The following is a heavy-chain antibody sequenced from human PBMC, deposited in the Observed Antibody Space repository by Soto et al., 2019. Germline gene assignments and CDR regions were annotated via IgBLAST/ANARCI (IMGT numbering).Heavy chain of an antibody. D-gene: IGHD3-22*01. J-gene: IGHJ4*02. Sequence: AGGSLRLSCAAPGFTFSSYGMHWVRQAPGKGLEWVAVISYDGSNKYYSEYVKGRFTNSRDNSKNTLYLQMNSLRAEDTAVYYCAKPPGHYYDSSGPWGQGTLVTVSS. V-gene: IGHV3-30*18. CDR2: ISYDGSNK. CDR1: GFTFSSYG. CDR3: AKPPGHYYDSSGP.